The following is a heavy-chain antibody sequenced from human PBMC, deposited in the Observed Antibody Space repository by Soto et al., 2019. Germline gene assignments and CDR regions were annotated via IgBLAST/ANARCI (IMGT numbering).Heavy chain of an antibody. CDR2: ISYDGTNK. CDR3: ARDPKTSGGQHWAFNYFDS. D-gene: IGHD7-27*01. J-gene: IGHJ4*02. Sequence: GGSLRLSCAASGFSFSISPMHWVRQAPGKGPEWVALISYDGTNKFYADSVKGRFTISRDNSKSTLYLQADSLRPEDAAVYYCARDPKTSGGQHWAFNYFDSWGQGTLVTVSS. CDR1: GFSFSISP. V-gene: IGHV3-30-3*01.